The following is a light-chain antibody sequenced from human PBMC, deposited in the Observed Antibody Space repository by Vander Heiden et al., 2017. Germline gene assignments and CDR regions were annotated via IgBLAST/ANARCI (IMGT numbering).Light chain of an antibody. CDR2: DVS. J-gene: IGLJ2*01. CDR1: SSDVGGYNY. V-gene: IGLV2-14*03. CDR3: SSYTSSSTRV. Sequence: QSALTQPASVSGSPGQSITISCTGTSSDVGGYNYVSWYQQHPGKATKRMISDVSNRPSGVSNRFSGSKSGNTASLTISGLQAEDEADYYCSSYTSSSTRVFGGGTKLTVL.